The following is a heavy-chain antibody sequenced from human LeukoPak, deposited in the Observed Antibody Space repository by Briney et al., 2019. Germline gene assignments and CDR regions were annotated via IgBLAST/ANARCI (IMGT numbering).Heavy chain of an antibody. J-gene: IGHJ4*02. D-gene: IGHD2-15*01. CDR1: GYTFTGYY. CDR2: INPNSGGT. V-gene: IGHV1-2*02. Sequence: ASVKVSCKASGYTFTGYYMHWVRQAPGQGLEWMGWINPNSGGTNYAQKFQGRVTMTRDTSISTAYMELSRLRSDDTAVYYCARGSLLRGAFALLDYWGQGTLVTVSS. CDR3: ARGSLLRGAFALLDY.